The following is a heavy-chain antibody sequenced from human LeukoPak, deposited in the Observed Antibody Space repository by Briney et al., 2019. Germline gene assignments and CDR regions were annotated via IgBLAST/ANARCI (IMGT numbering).Heavy chain of an antibody. CDR3: ARVPNYGSGSGFDP. J-gene: IGHJ5*02. Sequence: SVKVSCKASGGTFSSYAISWVRQAPGQGLEWMGGIIPIFGTANYAQKFQGRVTITADESTSTAYMELSSLRSEDTAAYYCARVPNYGSGSGFDPWAREPWSPSPQ. CDR1: GGTFSSYA. V-gene: IGHV1-69*13. CDR2: IIPIFGTA. D-gene: IGHD3-10*01.